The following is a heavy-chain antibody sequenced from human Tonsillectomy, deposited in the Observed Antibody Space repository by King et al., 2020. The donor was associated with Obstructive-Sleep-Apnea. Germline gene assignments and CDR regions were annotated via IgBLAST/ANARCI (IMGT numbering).Heavy chain of an antibody. CDR3: AGEAGSMVRGVIIDWFDP. CDR1: GYTFTSYA. V-gene: IGHV7-4-1*02. CDR2: INTNTGNP. Sequence: VQLVESGSELKKPGASVKVSCKASGYTFTSYAMNWVRQAPGQGLEWMGWINTNTGNPTYAQGFTGRFVFSLDTSVSTAYLQISSLKAEDTAVYYRAGEAGSMVRGVIIDWFDPWGQGTLVTVSS. J-gene: IGHJ5*02. D-gene: IGHD3-10*01.